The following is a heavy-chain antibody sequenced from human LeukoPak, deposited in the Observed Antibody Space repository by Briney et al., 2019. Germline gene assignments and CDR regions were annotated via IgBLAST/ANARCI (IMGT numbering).Heavy chain of an antibody. CDR1: GFTFNSNW. J-gene: IGHJ4*02. Sequence: PGGSLRLSCAVSGFTFNSNWMSWVRQAPGKGLEWVAHIKQDGSERYYVDSVKGRYTISRDNAQNSLYLQMNSLRVEDTAVYYCARYGRNWDLDSWGQGTLVTVSS. CDR2: IKQDGSER. CDR3: ARYGRNWDLDS. D-gene: IGHD7-27*01. V-gene: IGHV3-7*01.